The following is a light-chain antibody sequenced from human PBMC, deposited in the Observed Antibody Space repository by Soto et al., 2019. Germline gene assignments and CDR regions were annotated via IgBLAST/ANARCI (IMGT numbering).Light chain of an antibody. J-gene: IGKJ2*02. CDR3: QQYYSTPWT. Sequence: DIVMTQSPDSLAVSLGEMATINCKSSQSVLYSSNNKNYLAWYQQKPGQPPKLLIYWASTRGSWVPDRFSVTGSGRDIPLTIRSLQAEDVTVYSCQQYYSTPWTFGKGTKLEIK. V-gene: IGKV4-1*01. CDR2: WAS. CDR1: QSVLYSSNNKNY.